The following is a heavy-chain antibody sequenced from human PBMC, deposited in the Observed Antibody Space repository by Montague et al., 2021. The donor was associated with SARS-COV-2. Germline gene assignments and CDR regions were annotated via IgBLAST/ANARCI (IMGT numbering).Heavy chain of an antibody. CDR2: IYYYGRV. D-gene: IGHD3-10*01. Sequence: SETLSLTCTVSGDSVSRSYWNWIRQSPGKGLEWIGNIYYYGRVNYKPSXKSRLSISLDTSKNQLSLTLTSVTAADTATYYCARQITMVREPFDSWGQGTLVLVSS. J-gene: IGHJ4*02. V-gene: IGHV4-59*08. CDR3: ARQITMVREPFDS. CDR1: GDSVSRSY.